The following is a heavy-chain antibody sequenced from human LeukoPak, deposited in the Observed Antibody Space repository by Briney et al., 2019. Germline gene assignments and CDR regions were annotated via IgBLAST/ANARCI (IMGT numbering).Heavy chain of an antibody. D-gene: IGHD5-18*01. CDR2: ISWNSGSI. V-gene: IGHV3-9*01. Sequence: GGSLRLSCAASGFTFDDYAMHWVRQAPGKGLEWVSGISWNSGSIGYADSVKGRFIISRDNSKNTLYLQMNSLRAEDTAVYYCAKMGEVTGAYYYYYMDVWGKGTTVTVSS. J-gene: IGHJ6*03. CDR1: GFTFDDYA. CDR3: AKMGEVTGAYYYYYMDV.